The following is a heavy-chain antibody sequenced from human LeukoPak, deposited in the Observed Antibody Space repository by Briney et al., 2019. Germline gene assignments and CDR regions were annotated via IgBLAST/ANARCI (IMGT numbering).Heavy chain of an antibody. D-gene: IGHD4-23*01. J-gene: IGHJ1*01. CDR2: INHSGST. V-gene: IGHV4-34*01. Sequence: SETLSLTCAVYGGSFSGYYWSWIRQPPGKGLEWIGEINHSGSTNYNPSLKSRVTISVDTSKNQFSLKLSSVTAADTAVYYCARGNYGGNSGYFQHWGQGTLVTVSS. CDR3: ARGNYGGNSGYFQH. CDR1: GGSFSGYY.